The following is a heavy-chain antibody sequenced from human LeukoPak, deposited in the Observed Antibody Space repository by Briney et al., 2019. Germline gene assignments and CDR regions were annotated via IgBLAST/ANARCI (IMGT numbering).Heavy chain of an antibody. V-gene: IGHV1-2*02. J-gene: IGHJ4*02. D-gene: IGHD4-17*01. CDR3: ARGYGDYEEDY. CDR2: INLNSGGT. CDR1: GYTFTGYY. Sequence: GASVKVSCKASGYTFTGYYMHWVRQAPGQGLEWMGWINLNSGGTNYAQEFRGRVTMTRDTSISTAYMELSRLRSDDTAVYYCARGYGDYEEDYWGQGTLVTVSS.